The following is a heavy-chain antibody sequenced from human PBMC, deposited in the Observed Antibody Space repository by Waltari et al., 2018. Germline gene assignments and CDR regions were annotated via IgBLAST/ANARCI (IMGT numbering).Heavy chain of an antibody. J-gene: IGHJ4*02. D-gene: IGHD3-3*01. CDR2: IIPIFGTA. V-gene: IGHV1-69*01. Sequence: QVQLVQSGAEVKKPGSSVKVSCKASGGTFSSYAISWVRQAPGQGLEWMGGIIPIFGTANYAQKFQGRVTITADESTSTAYMELSSLRSEDTAVYYCARERQGYDFWSGFLVFDYWGQGTLVTVSS. CDR3: ARERQGYDFWSGFLVFDY. CDR1: GGTFSSYA.